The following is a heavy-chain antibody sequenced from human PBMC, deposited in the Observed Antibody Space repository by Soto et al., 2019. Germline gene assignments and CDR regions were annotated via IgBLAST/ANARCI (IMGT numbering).Heavy chain of an antibody. D-gene: IGHD6-19*01. V-gene: IGHV3-33*01. CDR3: ARDPPGSGWAFDY. Sequence: GGSLRLSCAAAGFTFSTHAMHWVRQAPGKGLEWVAFIWSDGSNKYYADSVKGRATISRDNSKRTVDLQMNGLRAEDTAVYYCARDPPGSGWAFDYWGQGTLVTVSS. CDR2: IWSDGSNK. CDR1: GFTFSTHA. J-gene: IGHJ4*02.